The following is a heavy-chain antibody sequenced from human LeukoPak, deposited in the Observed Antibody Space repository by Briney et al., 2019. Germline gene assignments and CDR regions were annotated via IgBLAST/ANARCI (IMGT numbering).Heavy chain of an antibody. Sequence: GGSLRLSCAASGFTFSSYAMSWVRQAPGKGLEWVSAISGSGGSTYYADCVKGRFTISRDNSKNTLYLQMNSLRAEDTAVYYCAKNYYYDSSGYYHGDWGQGTLVTVSS. CDR1: GFTFSSYA. CDR3: AKNYYYDSSGYYHGD. CDR2: ISGSGGST. V-gene: IGHV3-23*01. D-gene: IGHD3-22*01. J-gene: IGHJ4*02.